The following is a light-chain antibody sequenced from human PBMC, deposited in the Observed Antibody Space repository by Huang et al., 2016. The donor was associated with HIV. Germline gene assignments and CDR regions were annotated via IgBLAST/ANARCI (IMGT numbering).Light chain of an antibody. CDR1: QGITDD. CDR3: LQDHNYPRT. J-gene: IGKJ1*01. CDR2: GAS. V-gene: IGKV1-6*01. Sequence: AIQMTQSPSSLSASVGDRVTITCRASQGITDDLAWYQQKPGKAPKLLISGASTLRSEVPSRFSGSGSGTEFTLTISSLQPEDYATYYCLQDHNYPRTFGQGTKVEI.